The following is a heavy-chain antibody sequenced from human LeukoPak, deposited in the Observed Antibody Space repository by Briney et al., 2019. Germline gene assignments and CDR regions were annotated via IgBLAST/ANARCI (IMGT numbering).Heavy chain of an antibody. CDR3: ARGSVRFDY. V-gene: IGHV3-74*01. J-gene: IGHJ4*02. CDR1: GFTFSSYW. Sequence: SAGSLSLSCAASGFTFSSYWMHWVRQAQGKGLVWVSRINGDGSSTSYADSVKGRFTISRDNAKNTLYLQMNSLRAEDTAVYYCARGSVRFDYWGQGTLVTVSS. CDR2: INGDGSST. D-gene: IGHD3-10*02.